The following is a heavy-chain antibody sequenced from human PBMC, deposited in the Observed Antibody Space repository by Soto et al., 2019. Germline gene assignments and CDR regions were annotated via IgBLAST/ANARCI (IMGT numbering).Heavy chain of an antibody. Sequence: QVQLQESGPGLVKPSQTLSHTCTVSGGSISSGGYYWSWIRQHPGKGLEWIGYIYYSGSTYYNPSLKSRVTISVDTSKNQFSLKLSSVTAADTAVYYCASGDPRDIAAAGFDYWGQGTLVTVSS. D-gene: IGHD6-13*01. J-gene: IGHJ4*02. CDR1: GGSISSGGYY. CDR3: ASGDPRDIAAAGFDY. V-gene: IGHV4-31*03. CDR2: IYYSGST.